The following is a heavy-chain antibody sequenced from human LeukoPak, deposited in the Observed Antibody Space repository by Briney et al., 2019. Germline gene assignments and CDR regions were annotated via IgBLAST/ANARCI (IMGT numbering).Heavy chain of an antibody. CDR1: GYSISSGYY. D-gene: IGHD3-22*01. CDR2: IYHSGST. CDR3: ARRPVGHYDSSGTSGWFDP. V-gene: IGHV4-38-2*01. Sequence: PSETLSLTCAVSGYSISSGYYWGWIRQPPGKGLEWIGSIYHSGSTYYNPSLKSRVTISVDTSKNQFSLKLSSVTAADTAVYYCARRPVGHYDSSGTSGWFDPWGQGTLVTVSS. J-gene: IGHJ5*02.